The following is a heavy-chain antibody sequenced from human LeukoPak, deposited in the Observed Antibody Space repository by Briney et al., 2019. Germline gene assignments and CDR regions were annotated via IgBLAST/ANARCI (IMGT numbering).Heavy chain of an antibody. D-gene: IGHD3-3*01. CDR1: GYTFTGYY. CDR3: ARADYDFWSGYEYYFDY. J-gene: IGHJ4*02. Sequence: ASVKVSCKASGYTFTGYYMHWVRQAPGQGLEWMGIINPSGGSTSYAQKFQGRVTMTRDTSTSTVYMELSSLRSEDTAVYYCARADYDFWSGYEYYFDYWGQGTLVTVSS. V-gene: IGHV1-46*01. CDR2: INPSGGST.